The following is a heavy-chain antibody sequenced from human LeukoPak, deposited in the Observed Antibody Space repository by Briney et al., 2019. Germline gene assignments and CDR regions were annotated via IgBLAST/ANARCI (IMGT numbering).Heavy chain of an antibody. CDR3: AKDRRDAIPFDAFDI. CDR2: ISGSGGST. Sequence: GGSLRLYCAASGFTFSSYAMSWVRQAPGKRLEWVSAISGSGGSTYYADSVKGRFTISRDNSKNTLYLQMNSLRAEDTAVYYCAKDRRDAIPFDAFDIWGQGTMVTVSS. D-gene: IGHD2-8*01. V-gene: IGHV3-23*01. CDR1: GFTFSSYA. J-gene: IGHJ3*02.